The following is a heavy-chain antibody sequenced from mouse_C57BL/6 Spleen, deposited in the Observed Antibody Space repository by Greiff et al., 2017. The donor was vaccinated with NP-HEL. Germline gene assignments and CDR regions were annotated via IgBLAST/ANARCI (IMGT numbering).Heavy chain of an antibody. J-gene: IGHJ4*01. V-gene: IGHV1-54*01. CDR2: INPGSGGT. Sequence: QVQLKESGAELVRPGTSVKVSCKASGYAFTNYLIEWVKQRPGQGLEWIGVINPGSGGTNYNEKFKGKATLTADKSSSTAYMQLSSLTSEDSAVYFCARDYGSSPHAMDYWGQGTSVTVSS. CDR3: ARDYGSSPHAMDY. D-gene: IGHD1-1*01. CDR1: GYAFTNYL.